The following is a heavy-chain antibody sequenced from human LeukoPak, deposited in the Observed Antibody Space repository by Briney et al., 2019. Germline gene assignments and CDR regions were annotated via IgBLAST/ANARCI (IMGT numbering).Heavy chain of an antibody. J-gene: IGHJ4*02. CDR1: GFTFTNYV. Sequence: GGSLRLSCAASGFTFTNYVMSWVRQAPGKGLEWVSGLSGSGGRTFYADSVKGRFSISRDNSKNTLSLQMNSLRADDTAVYYCAKDSWRDQLPFIFDYWGQGILVTVSS. CDR3: AKDSWRDQLPFIFDY. CDR2: LSGSGGRT. D-gene: IGHD2-2*01. V-gene: IGHV3-23*01.